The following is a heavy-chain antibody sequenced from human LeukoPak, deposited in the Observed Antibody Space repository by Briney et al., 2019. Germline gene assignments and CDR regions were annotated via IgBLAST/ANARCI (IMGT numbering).Heavy chain of an antibody. Sequence: GGSLRLSCAASGFTFSSYAMHWVRQAPGKGLEWVAVISYDGSNKYYADSVKGRFTISRDNSKNTLYLQMNSLRAEDTAVYYCTRDASQYSSSEDFDYWGQGTLVTVSS. CDR1: GFTFSSYA. CDR2: ISYDGSNK. V-gene: IGHV3-30-3*01. D-gene: IGHD6-6*01. J-gene: IGHJ4*02. CDR3: TRDASQYSSSEDFDY.